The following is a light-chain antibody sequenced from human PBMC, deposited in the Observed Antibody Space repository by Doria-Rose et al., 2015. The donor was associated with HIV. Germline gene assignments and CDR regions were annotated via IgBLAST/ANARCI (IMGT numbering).Light chain of an antibody. CDR1: QTVSTS. V-gene: IGKV1-39*01. CDR2: AAS. CDR3: QQTYSSPPWT. Sequence: DLQVPQSPSSLSASIGDRDTITCRASQTVSTSLNWFQQEPGKAPKLLIYAASRLQSGVPSRFSGSGSGTDFTRTISGLQPGDFATYYCQQTYSSPPWTVGQGTK. J-gene: IGKJ1*01.